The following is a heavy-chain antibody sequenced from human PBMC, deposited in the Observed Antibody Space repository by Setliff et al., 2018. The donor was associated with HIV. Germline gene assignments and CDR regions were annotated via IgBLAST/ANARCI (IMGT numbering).Heavy chain of an antibody. D-gene: IGHD1-26*01. CDR2: IRYDGSQK. J-gene: IGHJ4*02. Sequence: GESLKISCAASGFTLSRRGMNWVRQAPGKGLEWVAFIRYDGSQKYYVDSVKGRFTISRDNSKNTLSLQMNSLRAEDTAVYYCARDRYSGSSTDYWGQGTLVTVSS. CDR1: GFTLSRRG. V-gene: IGHV3-30*02. CDR3: ARDRYSGSSTDY.